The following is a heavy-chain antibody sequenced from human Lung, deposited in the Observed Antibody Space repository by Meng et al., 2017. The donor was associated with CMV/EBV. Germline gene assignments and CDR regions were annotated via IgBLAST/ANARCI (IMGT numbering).Heavy chain of an antibody. CDR3: ARDFKTRRGIFGTFSGGHYGLDV. CDR2: IIPTLGIT. Sequence: KISCKTSGDTFSNYAISWVRQAPGQGLEWMGGIIPTLGITNHAQTFQGRLTITADKSTTIAYMALSSLRSEDTAVYYCARDFKTRRGIFGTFSGGHYGLDVXGQGTTVTVSS. V-gene: IGHV1-69*10. CDR1: GDTFSNYA. D-gene: IGHD3-3*01. J-gene: IGHJ6*02.